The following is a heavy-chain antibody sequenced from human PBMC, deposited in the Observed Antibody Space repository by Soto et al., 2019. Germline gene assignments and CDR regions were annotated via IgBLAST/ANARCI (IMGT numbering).Heavy chain of an antibody. D-gene: IGHD3-22*01. Sequence: TGGSLRLSCAASGSTFSSYWMHWVRQAPGRGLVWVSRINSDGSSTSYADSVKGRFTISRDNAKNTLYLQMNSLRAEDTAVYYCARAPITMIVRGAFDIWGQGTMVTVSS. CDR3: ARAPITMIVRGAFDI. CDR2: INSDGSST. J-gene: IGHJ3*02. CDR1: GSTFSSYW. V-gene: IGHV3-74*01.